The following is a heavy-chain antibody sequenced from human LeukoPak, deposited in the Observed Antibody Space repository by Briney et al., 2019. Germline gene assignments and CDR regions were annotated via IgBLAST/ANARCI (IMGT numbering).Heavy chain of an antibody. CDR3: TGGGLVRGVTHWFDP. CDR2: IYHSGST. D-gene: IGHD3-10*01. V-gene: IGHV4-30-2*01. Sequence: SETLSLTCTVSGGSISSGGYYWSWIRQPPGKGLEWIGYIYHSGSTYYNPSLKSRVTISVDRSKNQFSLKLDSVTPEDTAVYYCTGGGLVRGVTHWFDPWGQGTLVTVSS. CDR1: GGSISSGGYY. J-gene: IGHJ5*02.